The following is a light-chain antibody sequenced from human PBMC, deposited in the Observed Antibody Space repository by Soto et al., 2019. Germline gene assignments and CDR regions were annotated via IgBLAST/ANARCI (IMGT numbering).Light chain of an antibody. CDR2: DVT. Sequence: QSGLTQTASVSGSPGQSITISCTGTSSDVCGYNSVSWYQQHPGKAPKLILYDVTDRPSGVSYRFSGSKSGNTASLTISGLQAADEADYFCSSFTSSMTNVFGSGTKVTVL. CDR1: SSDVCGYNS. V-gene: IGLV2-14*01. CDR3: SSFTSSMTNV. J-gene: IGLJ1*01.